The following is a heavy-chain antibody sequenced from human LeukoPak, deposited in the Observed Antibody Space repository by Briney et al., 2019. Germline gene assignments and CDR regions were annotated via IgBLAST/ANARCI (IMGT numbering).Heavy chain of an antibody. J-gene: IGHJ4*02. Sequence: SVKVSCKASGFTFTSSAMQWVRQTRGQRLEWIGWIVVGSGNTNYAQKFQERVIITSDKSTSTAYMELSSLTSDDTAVYYCAAVPGYSGSWYLFDSWGQGTPVIVSS. D-gene: IGHD6-13*01. CDR3: AAVPGYSGSWYLFDS. CDR1: GFTFTSSA. V-gene: IGHV1-58*02. CDR2: IVVGSGNT.